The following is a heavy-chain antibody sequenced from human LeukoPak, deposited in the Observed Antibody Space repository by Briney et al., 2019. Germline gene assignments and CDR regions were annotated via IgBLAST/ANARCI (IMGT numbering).Heavy chain of an antibody. V-gene: IGHV3-21*01. CDR2: ISSSSSYI. D-gene: IGHD3-10*01. CDR3: AKDRGVRGSGLVDY. J-gene: IGHJ4*02. CDR1: GFTFSSYS. Sequence: GGSLRLSCAASGFTFSSYSMNWVRQAPGKGLEWVSSISSSSSYIYYADSVKGRFTISRDNAKNSLYLQMNSLRAEDTAVYYCAKDRGVRGSGLVDYWGQGTLVTVSS.